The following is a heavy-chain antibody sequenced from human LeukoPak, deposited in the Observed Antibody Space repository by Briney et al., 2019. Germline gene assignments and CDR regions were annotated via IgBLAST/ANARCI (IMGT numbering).Heavy chain of an antibody. CDR1: GASISSYF. CDR2: VYTSGNI. J-gene: IGHJ4*02. Sequence: PSETLSLTCTVSGASISSYFWSWIRQPSGKGLEWIGRVYTSGNINYNPSLKSRVTISVDTSKNQFSLKLSSVTAADTAVYYCARHTQWLVRGADYWGQGTLVTVSS. CDR3: ARHTQWLVRGADY. V-gene: IGHV4-4*07. D-gene: IGHD6-19*01.